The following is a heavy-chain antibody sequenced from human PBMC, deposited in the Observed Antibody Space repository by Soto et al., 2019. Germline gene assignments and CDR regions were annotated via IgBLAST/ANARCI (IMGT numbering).Heavy chain of an antibody. CDR2: FYYSGTT. D-gene: IGHD3-9*01. CDR1: GDSISSDGYY. CDR3: ARRHDILTGSDSFDV. Sequence: QVQLQESGPGLVRPSQTLSLTCTLSGDSISSDGYYWSWIRQRPGKGLEWIGDFYYSGTTSYYPSLRSRLPTSVATSKTQFSLRLSSVPATDTAVYYCARRHDILTGSDSFDVWGRGTLVTVSS. V-gene: IGHV4-31*03. J-gene: IGHJ3*01.